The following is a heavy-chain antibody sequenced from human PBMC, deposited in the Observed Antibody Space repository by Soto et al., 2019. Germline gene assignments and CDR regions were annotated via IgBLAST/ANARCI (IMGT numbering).Heavy chain of an antibody. V-gene: IGHV3-23*01. J-gene: IGHJ3*02. D-gene: IGHD5-18*01. CDR1: GFTFSSYA. CDR3: AKENPTPPIQLWIHRNAFDI. CDR2: ISGSGGST. Sequence: GGSLRLSCAASGFTFSSYAMSWVRQAPGKGLEWVSAISGSGGSTYYADSVKGRFTISRDNSKNTLYLQMNSLRAEDTAVYYCAKENPTPPIQLWIHRNAFDIWGQGTMVTVSS.